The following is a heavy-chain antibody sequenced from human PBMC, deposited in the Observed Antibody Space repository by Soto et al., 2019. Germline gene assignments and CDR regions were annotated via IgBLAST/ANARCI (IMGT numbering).Heavy chain of an antibody. D-gene: IGHD3-3*01. Sequence: EVQLVESGGGLVQPGRSLRLSCAASGFTFDDYAMHWVRQAPGKGLEWVSCISWNSGKIDYADSMKGRFTICRDNAKNTLYLQINSLRTEDTAMYYCAKDMGPFGESTYYHYGMDVWGQGTTVTVSS. CDR1: GFTFDDYA. V-gene: IGHV3-9*01. CDR2: ISWNSGKI. CDR3: AKDMGPFGESTYYHYGMDV. J-gene: IGHJ6*02.